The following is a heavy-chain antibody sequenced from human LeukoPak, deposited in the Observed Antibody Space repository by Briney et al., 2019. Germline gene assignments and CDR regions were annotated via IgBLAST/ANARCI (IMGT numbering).Heavy chain of an antibody. CDR3: ARGAAAGTPAYDY. D-gene: IGHD6-13*01. CDR1: GFTFSSYS. CDR2: ISSSSSYI. Sequence: PGGSLRLSCAASGFTFSSYSMNWVRQAPGKGLEWVSSISSSSSYIYYADSVKGRFTISRDNAKNPLYLQMNSLRAEDTAVYYCARGAAAGTPAYDYWGQGTLVTVPS. V-gene: IGHV3-21*01. J-gene: IGHJ4*02.